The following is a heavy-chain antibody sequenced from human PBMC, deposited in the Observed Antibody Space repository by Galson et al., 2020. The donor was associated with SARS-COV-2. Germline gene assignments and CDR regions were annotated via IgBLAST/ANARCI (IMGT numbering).Heavy chain of an antibody. Sequence: SETLSLTCTVSGGSITSGDYYWSWIRQPTGKGLEWIGYIYHSGRTYYNPSLKSRLTISVDTSKNQFSLNLSSVTAADTAVYYCARDPSLTSGASFDYWGQGTLVTVSS. J-gene: IGHJ4*02. CDR1: GGSITSGDYY. D-gene: IGHD1-26*01. CDR3: ARDPSLTSGASFDY. V-gene: IGHV4-30-4*01. CDR2: IYHSGRT.